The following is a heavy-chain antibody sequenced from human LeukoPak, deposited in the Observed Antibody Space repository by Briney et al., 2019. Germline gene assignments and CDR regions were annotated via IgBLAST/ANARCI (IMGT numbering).Heavy chain of an antibody. Sequence: GGSLRLSCAASGFTFSDYYMSWIRQAPGKGLEWVSYISSSGSTIYYADSVKGRFTISRDNARNSLYLQMNSLRAEDTAVYYCARVSRSGIAAAGYWGQGTLVTVSS. V-gene: IGHV3-11*01. CDR1: GFTFSDYY. J-gene: IGHJ4*02. D-gene: IGHD6-13*01. CDR3: ARVSRSGIAAAGY. CDR2: ISSSGSTI.